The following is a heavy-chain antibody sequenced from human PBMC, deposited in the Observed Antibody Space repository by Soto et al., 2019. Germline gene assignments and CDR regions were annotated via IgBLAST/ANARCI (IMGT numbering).Heavy chain of an antibody. CDR1: GGSFSGYY. V-gene: IGHV4-34*01. Sequence: PSETLSLTCAVYGGSFSGYYWIWIRQPPGKGLEWIGEINHSGSTNYNPSLKSRVTISVDTSKNQFSLKLSSVTAADTAVYYCARALVTNIVVVLAGTALMAGGMDVWGQGTTVTVSS. CDR2: INHSGST. D-gene: IGHD2-2*01. J-gene: IGHJ6*02. CDR3: ARALVTNIVVVLAGTALMAGGMDV.